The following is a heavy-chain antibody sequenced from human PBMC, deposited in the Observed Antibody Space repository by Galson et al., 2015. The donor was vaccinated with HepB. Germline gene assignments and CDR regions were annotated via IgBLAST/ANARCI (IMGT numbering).Heavy chain of an antibody. Sequence: SVKVSCKASGYTFSNYGISWVRQAPGHGLEWMGWISVYNGNTNYAQKFQGRVTMTTDTSTSTAYMELRSLRSDDTAVYYCARARYSSSPPDYWGQGTLVTVSS. V-gene: IGHV1-18*01. D-gene: IGHD6-6*01. CDR2: ISVYNGNT. CDR3: ARARYSSSPPDY. J-gene: IGHJ4*02. CDR1: GYTFSNYG.